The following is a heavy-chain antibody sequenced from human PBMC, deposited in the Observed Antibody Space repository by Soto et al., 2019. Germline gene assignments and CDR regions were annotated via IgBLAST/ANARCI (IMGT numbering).Heavy chain of an antibody. V-gene: IGHV3-11*05. Sequence: GGSLRLSCAASGFTFSDYYMSWIRQAPGKGLEWVSYISSSSSYTNYADSVKGRFTISRDNAKNSLYLQMNSLRAEDTAVYYCARDLAANYYFDYWGQGTLVTVSS. D-gene: IGHD2-15*01. CDR3: ARDLAANYYFDY. CDR2: ISSSSSYT. CDR1: GFTFSDYY. J-gene: IGHJ4*02.